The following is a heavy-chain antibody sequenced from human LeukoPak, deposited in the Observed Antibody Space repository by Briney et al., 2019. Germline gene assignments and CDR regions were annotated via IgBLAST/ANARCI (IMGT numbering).Heavy chain of an antibody. V-gene: IGHV1-2*02. CDR2: INPNTGGT. CDR3: ARDGHRAPFEY. CDR1: GYTFTGYY. D-gene: IGHD5-24*01. Sequence: ASVKVSCKASGYTFTGYYMHWVRQAPGQGLEWMGWINPNTGGTNYAEKFQGRVTMTRDTSITTAYMELSRLRPDDTAVYYCARDGHRAPFEYWGQGTSVTVSS. J-gene: IGHJ4*02.